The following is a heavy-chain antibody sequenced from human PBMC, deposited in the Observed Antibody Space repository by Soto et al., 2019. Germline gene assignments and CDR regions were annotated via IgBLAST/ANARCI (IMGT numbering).Heavy chain of an antibody. CDR1: GGTCSSYA. D-gene: IGHD3-10*01. J-gene: IGHJ4*02. CDR2: IIPIFGTA. CDR3: ARAINSRFGEFLN. Sequence: SVKVSCKASGGTCSSYAISWVRQAPGQGLEWMGGIIPIFGTANYAQKLQGRVTITADESTSTAYMELSSLRSEDTAVYYCARAINSRFGEFLNWGQGTLVTVSS. V-gene: IGHV1-69*13.